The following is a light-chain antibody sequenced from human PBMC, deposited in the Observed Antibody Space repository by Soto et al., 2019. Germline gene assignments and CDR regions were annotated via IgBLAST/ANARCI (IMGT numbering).Light chain of an antibody. J-gene: IGKJ1*01. Sequence: DIQMTQSPSSLSASVVDRVTITCRASQSIRTSLNWYQQKAGKAPELLIYAASNLQSGVPSRFSGSGSGTDFSLIISTLQPEDFATYYCQQSYSSVTFGQGTKVDIK. CDR2: AAS. CDR1: QSIRTS. CDR3: QQSYSSVT. V-gene: IGKV1-39*01.